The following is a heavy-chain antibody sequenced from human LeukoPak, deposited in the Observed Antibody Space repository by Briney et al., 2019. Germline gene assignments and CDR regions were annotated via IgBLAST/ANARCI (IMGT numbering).Heavy chain of an antibody. D-gene: IGHD3-9*01. CDR1: GGSFSGYY. J-gene: IGHJ4*02. V-gene: IGHV4-34*01. CDR2: INHSGST. CDR3: ASRRYFDWLLRDY. Sequence: PSETLSLSCAVYGGSFSGYYWSWIRQPPGKGLEWIGEINHSGSTNSNPSLKSRVTISVDTSKNQFSLKLSSVTAADTAVYYCASRRYFDWLLRDYWGQGTLVTVSS.